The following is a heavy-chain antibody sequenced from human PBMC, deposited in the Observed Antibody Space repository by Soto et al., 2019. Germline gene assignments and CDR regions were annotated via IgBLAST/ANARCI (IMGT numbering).Heavy chain of an antibody. V-gene: IGHV3-33*01. D-gene: IGHD6-19*01. CDR2: IWYDGSNK. CDR1: GFTFSSYG. CDR3: ARGVTSVAGNWYFDL. Sequence: QVQLVESGGGVVQPGRSLRLSCAASGFTFSSYGMHWVRQAPGKGLEWVAVIWYDGSNKYYADSVKGRFTISRDNSKNTLYLQMNSRRAEDTAVYYCARGVTSVAGNWYFDLWGRGTLVTVSS. J-gene: IGHJ2*01.